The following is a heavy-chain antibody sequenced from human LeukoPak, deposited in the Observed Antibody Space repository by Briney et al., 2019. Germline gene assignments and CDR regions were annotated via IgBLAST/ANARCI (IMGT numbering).Heavy chain of an antibody. CDR1: GYIFPSFD. D-gene: IGHD2-2*02. V-gene: IGHV1-18*01. CDR3: ARVFLPNQSYTAGYYYYMDV. CDR2: INSHNGNT. J-gene: IGHJ6*03. Sequence: GASVKVSCESSGYIFPSFDISGVRHAPGQGLVCVGYINSHNGNTNYAQKLQGRVTMTTDPSTSTAYMELRSLRSDDTAVYYCARVFLPNQSYTAGYYYYMDVWGKGTTVTVSS.